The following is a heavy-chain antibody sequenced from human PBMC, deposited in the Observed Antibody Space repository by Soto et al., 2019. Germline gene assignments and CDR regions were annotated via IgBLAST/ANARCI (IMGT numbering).Heavy chain of an antibody. CDR1: GYTFTGYY. D-gene: IGHD3-3*01. V-gene: IGHV1-2*02. CDR3: ASSGWSGYQTNNWFDP. Sequence: ASVKVSCKASGYTFTGYYMHWVRQAPGQGLEWMGWINPNSGGTNYAQKFQGRVTMTRDTSISTAYMELSRLRSDDTAVYYCASSGWSGYQTNNWFDPWGQGTLVTVSS. CDR2: INPNSGGT. J-gene: IGHJ5*02.